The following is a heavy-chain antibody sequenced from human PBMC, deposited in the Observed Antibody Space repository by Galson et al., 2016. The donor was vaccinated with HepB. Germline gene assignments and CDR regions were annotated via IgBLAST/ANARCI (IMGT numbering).Heavy chain of an antibody. V-gene: IGHV1-18*01. CDR2: VSGHNGNI. J-gene: IGHJ4*02. Sequence: SVKVSCKASGYTFTTFGVSWVRQAPGQGLEWMGWVSGHNGNINYAQKFQGRVSMTTDTSTSTAYMELRSLRSDDTAVYYCARDQWYFYDSSAQVGVDYWGQGTLVTVSS. CDR1: GYTFTTFG. CDR3: ARDQWYFYDSSAQVGVDY. D-gene: IGHD3-22*01.